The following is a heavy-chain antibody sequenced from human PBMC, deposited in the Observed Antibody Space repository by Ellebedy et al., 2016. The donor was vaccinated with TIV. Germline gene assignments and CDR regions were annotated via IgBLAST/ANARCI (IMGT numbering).Heavy chain of an antibody. CDR2: IIPIFGTA. Sequence: ASVKVSCKASGGTFSSYAISWVRQAPGQGLEWMGGIIPIFGTANYAQKLQGRVTMTEDTSTDTAYMELSSLRSEDTAVYYCARQGSVGTNGCYFDYWGQGTLVTVSS. V-gene: IGHV1-69*06. J-gene: IGHJ4*02. CDR3: ARQGSVGTNGCYFDY. D-gene: IGHD1-14*01. CDR1: GGTFSSYA.